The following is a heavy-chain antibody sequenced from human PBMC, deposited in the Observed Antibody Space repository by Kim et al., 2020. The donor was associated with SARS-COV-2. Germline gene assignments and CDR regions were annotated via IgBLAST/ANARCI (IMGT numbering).Heavy chain of an antibody. Sequence: SETLSLTCTVSGGSISSYYWSWIRQPPGKGLEWIGYIYYSGSTNYNPSLKSRVTISVDTSKNQFSLKLHSVTAADTAVYYCARDTVWFGPYYYYYYGMDV. V-gene: IGHV4-59*13. J-gene: IGHJ6*01. CDR2: IYYSGST. D-gene: IGHD3-10*01. CDR3: ARDTVWFGPYYYYYYGMDV. CDR1: GGSISSYY.